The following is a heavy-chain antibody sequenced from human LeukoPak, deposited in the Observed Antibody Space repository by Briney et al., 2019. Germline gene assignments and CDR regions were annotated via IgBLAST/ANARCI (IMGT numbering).Heavy chain of an antibody. V-gene: IGHV3-53*01. J-gene: IGHJ6*03. CDR2: IYSGGST. CDR3: AKDEAYYDFWSSGRFYYYMDV. D-gene: IGHD3-3*01. Sequence: GGSLRLSCAASGFTVSSNYMSWVRQAPGKGLEWVSVIYSGGSTYYADSVKGRFTISRANSKNTLYLQMHSLRAEDTAVYYCAKDEAYYDFWSSGRFYYYMDVWGKGTTVTVSS. CDR1: GFTVSSNY.